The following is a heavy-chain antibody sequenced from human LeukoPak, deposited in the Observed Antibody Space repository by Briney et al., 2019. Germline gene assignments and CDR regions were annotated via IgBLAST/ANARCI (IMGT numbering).Heavy chain of an antibody. CDR1: GGTSSSYA. D-gene: IGHD3-22*01. Sequence: SVTVSCKASGGTSSSYAISWVRQAPGQGLEWMGGIIPIFGTANYAQKFQGRVTITADESTSTAYMELSSLRSEDTAVYYCARVGASSGYYNWFDPWGQGTLVTVSS. CDR3: ARVGASSGYYNWFDP. J-gene: IGHJ5*02. V-gene: IGHV1-69*13. CDR2: IIPIFGTA.